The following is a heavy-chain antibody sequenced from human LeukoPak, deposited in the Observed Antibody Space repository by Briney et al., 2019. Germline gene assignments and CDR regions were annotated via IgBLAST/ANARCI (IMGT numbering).Heavy chain of an antibody. Sequence: PGGSLRLSCAASGFTFSSYSMNWVRQAPGKGLEWVSYISSSSSTIYYADSVKGRFTISRDSAKNSLYLQMNSLRAEDTAVYYCARARTPTAYDAFDIWGQGTMVTVSS. CDR3: ARARTPTAYDAFDI. CDR2: ISSSSSTI. J-gene: IGHJ3*02. D-gene: IGHD4-23*01. V-gene: IGHV3-48*01. CDR1: GFTFSSYS.